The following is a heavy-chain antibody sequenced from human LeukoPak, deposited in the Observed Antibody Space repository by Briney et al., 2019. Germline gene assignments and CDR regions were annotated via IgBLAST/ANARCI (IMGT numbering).Heavy chain of an antibody. CDR2: IVGSGDST. D-gene: IGHD3-22*01. Sequence: GGSLRLSCPASGFTFSNYAMNWVRQAPGKGLEWVSSIVGSGDSTYYADSVKGRFTISRDNSKNTLYLQMNSLTAEDTALYFCAKYYYDSSRQGLDVWGQGTTVTVSS. CDR1: GFTFSNYA. V-gene: IGHV3-23*01. J-gene: IGHJ6*02. CDR3: AKYYYDSSRQGLDV.